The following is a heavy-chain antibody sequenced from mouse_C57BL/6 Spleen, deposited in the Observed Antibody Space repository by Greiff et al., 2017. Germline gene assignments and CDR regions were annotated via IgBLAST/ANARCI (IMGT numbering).Heavy chain of an antibody. V-gene: IGHV5-4*01. CDR1: GFTFSSYA. CDR2: ISDGGSYT. D-gene: IGHD2-2*01. CDR3: ARDRLRREDYYAMDY. J-gene: IGHJ4*01. Sequence: EVKVVESGGGLVKPGGSLKLSCAASGFTFSSYAMSWVRQTPEKRLEWVATISDGGSYTYYPDNVKGRFTISRDNAKNNLYLQMSHLKSEDTAMYYCARDRLRREDYYAMDYWGQGTSVTVSS.